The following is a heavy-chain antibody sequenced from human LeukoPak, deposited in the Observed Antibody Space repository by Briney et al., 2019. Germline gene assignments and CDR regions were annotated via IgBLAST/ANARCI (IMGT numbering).Heavy chain of an antibody. CDR2: INHSGST. J-gene: IGHJ5*02. V-gene: IGHV4-39*07. Sequence: SETLSLTCTVSGGSISSSSYYWSWIRPPPGKGLEWIGEINHSGSTNYNPSLKSRVTISVDTSKNQFSLKLSSVTAADTAVYFCARGTLTVYESSGYQNWFDPWGQGTLVTVSS. CDR1: GGSISSSSYY. CDR3: ARGTLTVYESSGYQNWFDP. D-gene: IGHD3-22*01.